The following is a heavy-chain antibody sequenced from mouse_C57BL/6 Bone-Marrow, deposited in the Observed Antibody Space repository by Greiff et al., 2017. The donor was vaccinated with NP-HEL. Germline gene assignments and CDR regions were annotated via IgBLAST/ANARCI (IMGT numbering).Heavy chain of an antibody. J-gene: IGHJ1*03. V-gene: IGHV12-3*01. Sequence: VHLVESGPGLVKPSQSLFLTCSITGFPITSGYYWIWIRQSPGKPLEWMGYITHSGETFYNPSLQSPISITRETSKNQFFLQLNSVTTEDTAMYYCAGDRNTTMVTTSWYFDVWGTGTTVTVSS. D-gene: IGHD2-2*01. CDR2: ITHSGET. CDR3: AGDRNTTMVTTSWYFDV. CDR1: GFPITSGYY.